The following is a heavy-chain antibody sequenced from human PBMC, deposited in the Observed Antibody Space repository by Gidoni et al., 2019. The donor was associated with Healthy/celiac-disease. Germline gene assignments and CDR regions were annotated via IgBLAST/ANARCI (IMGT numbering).Heavy chain of an antibody. D-gene: IGHD6-19*01. Sequence: QITLKESGPTLVKPTQTLTLTCTFSGFSLSTSGVGVGLIRQTPGKALEWLALIYWNDDKRYSPSLKSRLTITKDTSKNQVVLTMTNMNPVDTATYYCAHRPYSSGWYRGSDYFDYWGQGTLVTVSS. V-gene: IGHV2-5*01. J-gene: IGHJ4*02. CDR2: IYWNDDK. CDR3: AHRPYSSGWYRGSDYFDY. CDR1: GFSLSTSGVG.